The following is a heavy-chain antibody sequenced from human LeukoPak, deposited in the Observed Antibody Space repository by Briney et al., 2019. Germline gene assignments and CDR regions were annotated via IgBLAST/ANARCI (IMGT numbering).Heavy chain of an antibody. CDR1: GFTFSNAW. CDR3: TTSGGGYIVVVVAASPSGSVDV. Sequence: PGGSLRLSCAASGFTFSNAWMSWVRQAPGKGLEWVGRIKSKTDGGTTDYAAPVKGRFTISRDDSKNTLYLQMNSLKTEDTVVYYCTTSGGGYIVVVVAASPSGSVDVWGKGTTVTVSS. J-gene: IGHJ6*04. D-gene: IGHD2-15*01. V-gene: IGHV3-15*01. CDR2: IKSKTDGGTT.